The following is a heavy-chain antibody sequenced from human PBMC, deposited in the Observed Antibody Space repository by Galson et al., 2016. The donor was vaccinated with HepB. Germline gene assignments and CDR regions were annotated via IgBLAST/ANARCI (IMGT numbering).Heavy chain of an antibody. CDR2: INPNEGDR. CDR1: GYIFTNYY. V-gene: IGHV1-46*01. CDR3: ARGVDRQGVWFDP. D-gene: IGHD3-3*01. J-gene: IGHJ5*02. Sequence: SVKVSCKASGYIFTNYYMHWVRQAPGQGLEWLGIINPNEGDRRYAQKFLGRVKMTTDTSTNTVYMELSRLRSDDTAVYYCARGVDRQGVWFDPWGQGTLVTVSS.